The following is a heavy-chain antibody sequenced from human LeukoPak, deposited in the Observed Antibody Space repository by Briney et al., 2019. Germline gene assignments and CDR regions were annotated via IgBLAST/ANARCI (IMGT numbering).Heavy chain of an antibody. J-gene: IGHJ6*02. Sequence: GESLKLSCKASGYIFTSYWIAWVRQMPGKGLEWMGLIYPGESETKYSQSLQGQVTISADKSNSTSYLQWSSLKASDTAMYYCARHGPQSYDIFTGYNYYGMHVWGQGTTVTVSS. V-gene: IGHV5-51*01. CDR2: IYPGESET. D-gene: IGHD3-9*01. CDR3: ARHGPQSYDIFTGYNYYGMHV. CDR1: GYIFTSYW.